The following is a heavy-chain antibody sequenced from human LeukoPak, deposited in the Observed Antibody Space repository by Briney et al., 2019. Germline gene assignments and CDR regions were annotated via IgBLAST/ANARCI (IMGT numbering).Heavy chain of an antibody. CDR2: IYYSGST. Sequence: SETLSLTCTVSGGSISSSSYYWGWIRQPPGKGLEWIGSIYYSGSTYYNPSLKSRVTISVDTSKNQFSLKLSSVTAADTAVYYCARDASGGSFVDYWGQGTLVTVSS. CDR3: ARDASGGSFVDY. V-gene: IGHV4-39*07. CDR1: GGSISSSSYY. J-gene: IGHJ4*02. D-gene: IGHD2-15*01.